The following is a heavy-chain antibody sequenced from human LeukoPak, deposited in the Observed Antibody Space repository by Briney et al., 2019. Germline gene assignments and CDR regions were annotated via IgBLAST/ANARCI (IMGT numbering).Heavy chain of an antibody. D-gene: IGHD3-10*01. Sequence: GGSLRLSCAVSGFTFSGFWMSWSRQAPGKGLEWVASINSDGSEGYYADVVKGRFTISRDNAKDSLYLQMNSLRGEDTAVYYCVRGRGSYGWFDPWGQGTLVTVSS. CDR2: INSDGSEG. V-gene: IGHV3-7*01. J-gene: IGHJ5*02. CDR3: VRGRGSYGWFDP. CDR1: GFTFSGFW.